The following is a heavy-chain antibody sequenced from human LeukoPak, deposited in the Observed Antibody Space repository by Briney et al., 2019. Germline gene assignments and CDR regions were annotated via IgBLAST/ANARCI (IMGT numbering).Heavy chain of an antibody. CDR1: GGSISSGGYS. D-gene: IGHD3-10*01. CDR3: ARDSITMVRGVGFGYYYYYGMDV. J-gene: IGHJ6*02. CDR2: IYHSGST. V-gene: IGHV4-30-2*01. Sequence: SETPSLTCAVSGGSISSGGYSWSWIRQPPGKGLEWIGYIYHSGSTYYNPSLKSRVTISVDKSKNQFSLKLSSVTAADTAVYYCARDSITMVRGVGFGYYYYYGMDVWGQGTTVTVSS.